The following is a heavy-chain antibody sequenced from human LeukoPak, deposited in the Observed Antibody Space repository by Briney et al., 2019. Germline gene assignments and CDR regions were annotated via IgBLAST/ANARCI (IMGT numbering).Heavy chain of an antibody. CDR2: ISYDGSNK. Sequence: GGSLRLSCAASGFTFSSYGMHWVRQAPGKGLEWVAVISYDGSNKYYADSVKGRFTISRDNSKNTLYLQMNSLRAEDTAVYYCARDYYGDWDYRYYGMDVWGQGTTVTVSS. CDR3: ARDYYGDWDYRYYGMDV. J-gene: IGHJ6*02. V-gene: IGHV3-30*19. D-gene: IGHD4-17*01. CDR1: GFTFSSYG.